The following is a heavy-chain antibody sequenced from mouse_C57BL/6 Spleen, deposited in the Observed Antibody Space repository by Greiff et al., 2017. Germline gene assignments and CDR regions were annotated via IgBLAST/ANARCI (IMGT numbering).Heavy chain of an antibody. CDR1: GYTFTSYG. Sequence: QVQLQQSGAELARPGASVKLSCKASGYTFTSYGISWVKQRTGQGLEWIGEIYPRSGNTYYNEKFKGKATLTADKSSSTAYMELRRLTSEDSAVYFCARESHFYGSIYGRFAYWGQGTLVTVSA. J-gene: IGHJ3*01. CDR3: ARESHFYGSIYGRFAY. D-gene: IGHD1-1*01. CDR2: IYPRSGNT. V-gene: IGHV1-81*01.